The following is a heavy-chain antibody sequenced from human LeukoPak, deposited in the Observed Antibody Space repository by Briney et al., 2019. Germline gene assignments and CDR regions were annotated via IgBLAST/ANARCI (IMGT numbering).Heavy chain of an antibody. CDR2: IDPSDSYT. Sequence: GESLRISCKGSGYSVTSYWISWVRQVPGKGLEWMGRIDPSDSYTNYSPSFQGHVTISADKSISTAYLQWSSLKASDTAMYYCANLDVGSSWSSFDYWGQGTLVTVSS. CDR1: GYSVTSYW. D-gene: IGHD6-13*01. V-gene: IGHV5-10-1*01. J-gene: IGHJ4*02. CDR3: ANLDVGSSWSSFDY.